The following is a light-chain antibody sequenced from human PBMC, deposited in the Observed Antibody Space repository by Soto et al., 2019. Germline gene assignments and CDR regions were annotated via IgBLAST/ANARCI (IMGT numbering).Light chain of an antibody. CDR2: DVN. Sequence: QSALPQPAYVDGSPGQSITISCTGTGSDVCGYYYVSWYQQHPGKAPKLMIYDVNKRPSGVPDRFSASKSGITASLTISGLQAEDEADYYCCSYAGTYAFYVFGTGTKVNVL. CDR3: CSYAGTYAFYV. J-gene: IGLJ1*01. V-gene: IGLV2-11*01. CDR1: GSDVCGYYY.